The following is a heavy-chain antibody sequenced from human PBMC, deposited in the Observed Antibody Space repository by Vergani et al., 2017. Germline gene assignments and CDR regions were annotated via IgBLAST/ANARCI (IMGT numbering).Heavy chain of an antibody. CDR2: IYSGGST. CDR1: GFTVSSNY. Sequence: EVQLLESGGGLIQPGGSLRLSCAASGFTVSSNYMSWVRQAPGKGLEWVSVIYSGGSTYYADSVKGRFTISRDNSKNTLYLQMNSLRAEDTAVYYCASELRSYYYYYGMDVWGQGTTVTVSS. CDR3: ASELRSYYYYYGMDV. D-gene: IGHD4-17*01. J-gene: IGHJ6*02. V-gene: IGHV3-66*03.